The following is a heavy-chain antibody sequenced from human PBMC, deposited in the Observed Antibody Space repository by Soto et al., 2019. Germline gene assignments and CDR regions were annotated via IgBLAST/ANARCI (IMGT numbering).Heavy chain of an antibody. CDR2: IHYSGST. V-gene: IGHV4-31*03. J-gene: IGHJ4*02. Sequence: QVQLQESGPGLVKPSQTLSLTCTVSGGSISSGGYYLSWIRQHPGKVLEWIGYIHYSGSTYYNPTIKTRVTISVDTSKNQFSLKLSSVTAADTAVYYCARALPNHITMFGVVEANNFDYWGQGTLVTVSS. D-gene: IGHD3-3*01. CDR1: GGSISSGGYY. CDR3: ARALPNHITMFGVVEANNFDY.